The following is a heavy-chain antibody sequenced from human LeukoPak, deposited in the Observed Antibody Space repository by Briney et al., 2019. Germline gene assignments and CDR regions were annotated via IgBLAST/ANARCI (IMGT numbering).Heavy chain of an antibody. D-gene: IGHD6-19*01. CDR3: ARHPSYPSGGALDY. CDR1: GYSVTNSW. Sequence: GESLKISCKGSGYSVTNSWIGWVRQMPGKGLEWMGIIYLGDSDTRYSPSFKGQVTISADRSINTAYLQWVSLKASDTAMYYCARHPSYPSGGALDYGGQGTLVTVSS. V-gene: IGHV5-51*01. CDR2: IYLGDSDT. J-gene: IGHJ4*02.